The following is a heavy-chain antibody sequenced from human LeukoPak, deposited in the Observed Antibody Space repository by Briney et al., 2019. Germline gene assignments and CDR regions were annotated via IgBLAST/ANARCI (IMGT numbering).Heavy chain of an antibody. D-gene: IGHD5-18*01. CDR1: GFTVSSNY. J-gene: IGHJ4*02. CDR3: ARDLLAGQLGY. V-gene: IGHV3-53*01. CDR2: IYSGGST. Sequence: GGPLRLSCAASGFTVSSNYMSWVRQAPGKGLEWVSVIYSGGSTYYADSVKGRFTISRDNSKNTLYLQMNSLRAEDTAVYYCARDLLAGQLGYWGQGTLVTVSS.